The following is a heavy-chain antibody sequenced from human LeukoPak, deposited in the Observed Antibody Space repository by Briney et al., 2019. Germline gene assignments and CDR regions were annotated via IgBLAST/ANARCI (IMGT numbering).Heavy chain of an antibody. J-gene: IGHJ5*02. CDR3: ARQLSSSWYPNWFDP. Sequence: SETLSLTCSVSGASISSGSNYWGWVRQPPGKTLEWIGSIYSSGSTYYNPSLKSRVIIIIDTPKNHFSLTLSSVTAADTAVYYCARQLSSSWYPNWFDPWGQGTLVTVSS. CDR2: IYSSGST. V-gene: IGHV4-39*01. D-gene: IGHD6-13*01. CDR1: GASISSGSNY.